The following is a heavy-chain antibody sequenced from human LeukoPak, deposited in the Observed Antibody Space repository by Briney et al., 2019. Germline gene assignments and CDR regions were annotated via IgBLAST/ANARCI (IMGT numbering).Heavy chain of an antibody. CDR3: AKPQKYTSDLHY. D-gene: IGHD6-19*01. J-gene: IGHJ4*02. Sequence: GGSLRLSCVASGFTFSSYTMSWVRQAPGKGLEWVSGISGSGGNTHYADSVKGRFTISRDNSKNTLYLQMNSLRAEDTAVYYCAKPQKYTSDLHYWGQGILVTVSS. V-gene: IGHV3-23*01. CDR2: ISGSGGNT. CDR1: GFTFSSYT.